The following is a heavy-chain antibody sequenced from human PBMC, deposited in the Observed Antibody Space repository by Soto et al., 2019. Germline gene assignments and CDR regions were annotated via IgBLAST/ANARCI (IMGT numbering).Heavy chain of an antibody. CDR2: IWYDGIKK. J-gene: IGHJ4*02. CDR1: GFTFSSYG. D-gene: IGHD2-2*01. Sequence: QVQLVESGGGVVQPGRSLRLSCAASGFTFSSYGMHWVRQAPGKGLEWVAVIWYDGIKKHYADSVKGRFTISRDNSKNTLYLEMSSLRVEDTAVYYCARDRNIVVVPAASADYWGQGTLVTVSS. CDR3: ARDRNIVVVPAASADY. V-gene: IGHV3-33*01.